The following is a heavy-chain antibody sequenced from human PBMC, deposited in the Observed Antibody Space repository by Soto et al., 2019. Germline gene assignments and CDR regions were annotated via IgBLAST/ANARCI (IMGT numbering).Heavy chain of an antibody. CDR1: GFTFSGYS. J-gene: IGHJ6*02. Sequence: GGSLRLSCAASGFTFSGYSMNWVRQAPGKGLEWVSSISSSSSYIYYADSVKGRFTISRDNAKNSLYLQMNCLRAEDTAVYYCARDATILPYYYGMDVWGQGTTVTVSS. CDR3: ARDATILPYYYGMDV. CDR2: ISSSSSYI. V-gene: IGHV3-21*01. D-gene: IGHD3-3*01.